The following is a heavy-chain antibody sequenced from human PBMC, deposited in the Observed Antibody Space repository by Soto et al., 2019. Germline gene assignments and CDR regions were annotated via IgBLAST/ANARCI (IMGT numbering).Heavy chain of an antibody. Sequence: QVQLKQSGPGLVRPSGTLSLTCRVSGTSISSSYWWAWVRQSPGKGLEWIGEIYHNGITKYNPSLKSRVSMSIDKSNTQFSLNLTSVTAADTAVYYCATVPPRIVVVLAEFPTWGQGTLVTVSS. D-gene: IGHD2-21*01. CDR1: GTSISSSYW. J-gene: IGHJ4*02. CDR2: IYHNGIT. V-gene: IGHV4-4*02. CDR3: ATVPPRIVVVLAEFPT.